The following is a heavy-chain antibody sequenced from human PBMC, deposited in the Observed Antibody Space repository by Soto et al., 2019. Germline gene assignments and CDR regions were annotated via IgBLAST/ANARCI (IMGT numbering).Heavy chain of an antibody. CDR3: AKATTNGGWFNPFDS. V-gene: IGHV3-23*01. Sequence: GGSLRLSCAASGFSFANYAMNWVRQAPGKGLEWVSGLSGSGTSTYYADSVKGRFTISRDNSRDTLFLQMNSLTADDTAVYYCAKATTNGGWFNPFDSWGQGALVTVSS. CDR2: LSGSGTST. CDR1: GFSFANYA. J-gene: IGHJ4*02. D-gene: IGHD6-19*01.